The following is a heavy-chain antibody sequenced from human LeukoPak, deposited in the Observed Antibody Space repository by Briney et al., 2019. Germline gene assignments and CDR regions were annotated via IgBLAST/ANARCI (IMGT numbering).Heavy chain of an antibody. J-gene: IGHJ4*02. V-gene: IGHV3-21*01. CDR1: GFTFSSYS. D-gene: IGHD2-15*01. CDR3: AREVGGSCYSGGC. Sequence: PGGSLRLSCAASGFTFSSYSMNWVRQAPGKGLEWVSSISSSSSYIYYADSVKGRFTTSRDNAKNSLYLQMNSLRAEDTAVYYCAREVGGSCYSGGCWGQGTLVTVSS. CDR2: ISSSSSYI.